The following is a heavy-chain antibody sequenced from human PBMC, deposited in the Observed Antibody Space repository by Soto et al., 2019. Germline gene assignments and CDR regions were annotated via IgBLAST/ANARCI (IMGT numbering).Heavy chain of an antibody. V-gene: IGHV1-69*13. Sequence: LVKVCCNTSGRTFSAYAITWERQVPGHGLWWMGGIFSTCRATHTPPRFHGRVTISADESTSTGYMELSSRSSECSAVFYGERDQGGDCSGGSFKYYYGMEVWVQGTTVTVSS. CDR2: IFSTCRAT. J-gene: IGHJ6*02. CDR3: ERDQGGDCSGGSFKYYYGMEV. D-gene: IGHD2-15*01. CDR1: GRTFSAYA.